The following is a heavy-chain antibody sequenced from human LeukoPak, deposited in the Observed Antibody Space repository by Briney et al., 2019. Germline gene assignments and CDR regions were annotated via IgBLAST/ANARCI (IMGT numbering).Heavy chain of an antibody. J-gene: IGHJ5*02. CDR1: GGSISYYY. CDR3: ARDREAVANWGYDWFDP. CDR2: VYSSGSA. D-gene: IGHD7-27*01. V-gene: IGHV4-4*07. Sequence: SXTLSLTCTVSGGSISYYYWSWIRQPAGKGLEWIGRVYSSGSANYNPSLKRGVTISVDTSKNQFFLKLSSVTAADTAVYYCARDREAVANWGYDWFDPWGQGTLVTVSS.